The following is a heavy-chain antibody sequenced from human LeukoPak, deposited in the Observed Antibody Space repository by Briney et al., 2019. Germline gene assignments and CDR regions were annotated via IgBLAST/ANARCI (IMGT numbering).Heavy chain of an antibody. V-gene: IGHV4-34*01. Sequence: SETLSVIRAVYGGSFSGYYWSSIRQSPGKGLDCIGVINHSGRTNHNLSLMSRVPIPVDKTKNQYPLKFRYVTAADTAVYYFARGRSISSSGTWFDPWGQGTLVTVSS. D-gene: IGHD2-21*01. J-gene: IGHJ5*02. CDR1: GGSFSGYY. CDR3: ARGRSISSSGTWFDP. CDR2: INHSGRT.